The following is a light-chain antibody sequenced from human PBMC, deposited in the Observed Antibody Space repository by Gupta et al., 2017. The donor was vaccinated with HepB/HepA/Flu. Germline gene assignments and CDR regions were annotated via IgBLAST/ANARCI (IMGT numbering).Light chain of an antibody. CDR1: QSVLYSPNNKNY. J-gene: IGKJ1*01. CDR2: WAS. CDR3: QQYYSALTWT. Sequence: DIVMTQSPDSLAVSLGERATIHCKSSQSVLYSPNNKNYLAWYQQKPGQPPKLLIYWASTRESGVPDRFSGSGSGTEFTLTISSLQAEDVAVYYCQQYYSALTWTFGQGTKVEIK. V-gene: IGKV4-1*01.